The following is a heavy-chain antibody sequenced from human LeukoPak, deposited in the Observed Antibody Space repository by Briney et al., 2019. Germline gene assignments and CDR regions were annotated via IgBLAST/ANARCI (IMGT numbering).Heavy chain of an antibody. J-gene: IGHJ4*02. D-gene: IGHD3-10*01. Sequence: QSGGSLRLSCAASGFTFSSYAMSWVRQAPGKGLEWVSAISGSGGSTFYADSVKGRFTISKDTSDNTLSLQMNSLGGDDTGVYYCARAFAPGIRKALWFGDSLRGQGTLVTVSS. V-gene: IGHV3-23*01. CDR2: ISGSGGST. CDR3: ARAFAPGIRKALWFGDSL. CDR1: GFTFSSYA.